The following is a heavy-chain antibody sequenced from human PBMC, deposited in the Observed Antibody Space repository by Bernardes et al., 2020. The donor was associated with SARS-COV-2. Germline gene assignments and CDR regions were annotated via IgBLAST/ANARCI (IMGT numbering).Heavy chain of an antibody. CDR1: GYTFRNFG. J-gene: IGHJ4*02. CDR3: ARRSMDY. Sequence: ASVKASCKASGYTFRNFGISWVRQAPGKGLEWMGWISGYNANTNYAQKFQGRVTMTTDTSTSTAYMELRSLRSDDTAVYYCARRSMDYWGQGTLVTVSS. V-gene: IGHV1-18*01. CDR2: ISGYNANT.